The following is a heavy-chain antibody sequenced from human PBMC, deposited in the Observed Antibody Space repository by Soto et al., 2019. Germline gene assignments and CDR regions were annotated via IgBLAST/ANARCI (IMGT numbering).Heavy chain of an antibody. V-gene: IGHV3-23*01. CDR1: GFTFSSDA. Sequence: GGSLRLACAASGFTFSSDAMSWVRQAPGKGLEWVSAISGSGGSTYYADSVKGRFTISRDNSKNTLYLQMNSLRAEDTAVYYCAIADRSDYGGKPLAYRAQRTLVPVSS. J-gene: IGHJ1*01. D-gene: IGHD4-17*01. CDR2: ISGSGGST. CDR3: AIADRSDYGGKPLAY.